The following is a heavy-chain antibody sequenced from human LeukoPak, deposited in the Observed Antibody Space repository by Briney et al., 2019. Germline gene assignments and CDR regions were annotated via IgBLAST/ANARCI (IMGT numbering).Heavy chain of an antibody. D-gene: IGHD4-17*01. V-gene: IGHV3-64*01. Sequence: GGSLRLSCAASGFTFSSYAMSWVRQAPGKGLEYVSAISSNGGSTYYANSVKGRFTISRDNSKNTLYLQMGSLRAGDMAVYYCARGSPYGDYYFDYWGQGTLVTVSS. CDR3: ARGSPYGDYYFDY. CDR1: GFTFSSYA. CDR2: ISSNGGST. J-gene: IGHJ4*02.